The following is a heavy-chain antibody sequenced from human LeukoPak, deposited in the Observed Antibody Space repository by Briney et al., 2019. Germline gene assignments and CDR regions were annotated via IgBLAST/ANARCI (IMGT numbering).Heavy chain of an antibody. D-gene: IGHD1-20*01. V-gene: IGHV3-30-3*01. CDR3: ARADNWNDAPYYYYGMDV. J-gene: IGHJ6*02. CDR2: ISYDGSDK. CDR1: GFTFSSYA. Sequence: GGSLRLSCVASGFTFSSYAMHWVRQAPGKGLGWVAIISYDGSDKYYADSVKGRFIISRDNAKNTLSLQMNSLRAEDTAVYYCARADNWNDAPYYYYGMDVWGQGTTVTVSS.